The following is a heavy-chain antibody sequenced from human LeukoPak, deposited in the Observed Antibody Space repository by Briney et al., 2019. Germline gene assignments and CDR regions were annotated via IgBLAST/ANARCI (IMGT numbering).Heavy chain of an antibody. J-gene: IGHJ4*02. Sequence: TGGSLRLSCAASGFTFSGYGMHWVRQAPGKGLEWLGIIWYDGSNKYYADSVKGRFTISRDNSKNTLYLQMNSLRAEDTAVYYCASAVAGTSEPDYWGQGTLVTVSS. CDR2: IWYDGSNK. D-gene: IGHD6-19*01. V-gene: IGHV3-33*01. CDR1: GFTFSGYG. CDR3: ASAVAGTSEPDY.